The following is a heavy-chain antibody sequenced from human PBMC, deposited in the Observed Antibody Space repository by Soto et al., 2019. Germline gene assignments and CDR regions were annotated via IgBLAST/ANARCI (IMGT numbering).Heavy chain of an antibody. Sequence: SVKVSCKASGYTFTSYGISWVRQAPGQGLEWMGWISAYNGNTNYAQKLQGRVTMTTDTSTSTDYMELRSLRSDDTAVYYCARDEDSYGSGGQDYWGQGTLATVSS. CDR1: GYTFTSYG. CDR3: ARDEDSYGSGGQDY. J-gene: IGHJ4*02. D-gene: IGHD3-10*01. CDR2: ISAYNGNT. V-gene: IGHV1-18*04.